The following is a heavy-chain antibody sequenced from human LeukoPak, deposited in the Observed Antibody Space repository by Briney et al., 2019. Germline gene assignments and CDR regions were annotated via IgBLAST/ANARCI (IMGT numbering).Heavy chain of an antibody. D-gene: IGHD3-9*01. Sequence: GGSLRLSCAASGFIFSTYDLNWVRQAPGKGPEWVSYISSGGNTIYYADSVKGRFTISRDNAKNSLYLQMNGLRAEDTAIYYCARDHRYLDWFNAWGQGTLVTVSS. CDR2: ISSGGNTI. CDR3: ARDHRYLDWFNA. J-gene: IGHJ5*02. CDR1: GFIFSTYD. V-gene: IGHV3-48*03.